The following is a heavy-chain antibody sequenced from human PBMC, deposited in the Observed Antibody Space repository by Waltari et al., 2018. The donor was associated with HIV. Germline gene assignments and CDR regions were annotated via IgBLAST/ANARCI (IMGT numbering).Heavy chain of an antibody. D-gene: IGHD2-15*01. V-gene: IGHV3-7*01. CDR3: GSRWCGGSFYFDF. CDR2: IKQDGSEK. Sequence: EVQLVESGGGLVQPGGSLRLSCAASGFTFSSYWMSWVRQAPGKGLEWVANIKQDGSEKNHVDSVKGRFTISRDNPKNSLYLQMNCLRAEDTALYYCGSRWCGGSFYFDFWGQGTPVTVSS. J-gene: IGHJ4*02. CDR1: GFTFSSYW.